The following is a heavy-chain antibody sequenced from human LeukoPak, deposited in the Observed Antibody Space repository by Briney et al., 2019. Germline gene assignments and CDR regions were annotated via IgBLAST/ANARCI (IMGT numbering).Heavy chain of an antibody. V-gene: IGHV4-39*07. J-gene: IGHJ3*02. CDR2: IYYSGST. CDR1: GGSISSNSYY. CDR3: ARAYCSGGSCYVGAFDI. D-gene: IGHD2-15*01. Sequence: PSETLSLTCAVSGGSISSNSYYWGWIRQPPGKGLEWIGSIYYSGSTYYNPSLKSRVTISVDTSKNQFSLKLSSVTAADTAVYYCARAYCSGGSCYVGAFDIWGQGTMVTVSS.